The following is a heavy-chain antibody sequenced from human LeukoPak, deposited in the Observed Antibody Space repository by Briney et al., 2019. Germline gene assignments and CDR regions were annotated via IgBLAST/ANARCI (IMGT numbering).Heavy chain of an antibody. J-gene: IGHJ4*02. D-gene: IGHD6-13*01. CDR2: IRYDESNT. Sequence: GGSLRLSCAASGFTFSNYGMHWVRQAPGKGLEWVAFIRYDESNTYYADSVKGRFTISRDNSKNTLYLQMNSLRAEDTAVYYCAKGGSSYSYSCDYWGQGTLVTVSS. CDR1: GFTFSNYG. V-gene: IGHV3-30*02. CDR3: AKGGSSYSYSCDY.